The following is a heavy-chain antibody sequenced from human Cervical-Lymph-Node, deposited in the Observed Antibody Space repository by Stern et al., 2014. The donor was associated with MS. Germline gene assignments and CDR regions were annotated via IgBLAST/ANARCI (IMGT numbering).Heavy chain of an antibody. CDR2: IYYTGTT. V-gene: IGHV4-59*01. Sequence: QVQLQESGPGLVKPSETLSLTCTVSGASISSYYWNWIRQPPGKGLEWIVYIYYTGTTNYNPSLKGRVAISLDTSKNQFSLILRSVSAADTAVYYCARKSLSMDHYFDSWGQGTLVTVSS. CDR3: ARKSLSMDHYFDS. J-gene: IGHJ4*02. CDR1: GASISSYY. D-gene: IGHD2-2*03.